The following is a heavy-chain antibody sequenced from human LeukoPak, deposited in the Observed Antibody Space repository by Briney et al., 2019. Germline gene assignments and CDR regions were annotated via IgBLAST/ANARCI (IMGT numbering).Heavy chain of an antibody. J-gene: IGHJ4*02. V-gene: IGHV4-39*07. Sequence: SETLSLTCTVSGGSISSSSYYWGWIRQPPGKGLEWIGSIYYSGSTYYNPSLKSRVTISVDTSKNQFSLKLSSVTAADTAVYYCARVFGVSDFDYWGQGTLVTVSS. D-gene: IGHD3-16*01. CDR2: IYYSGST. CDR1: GGSISSSSYY. CDR3: ARVFGVSDFDY.